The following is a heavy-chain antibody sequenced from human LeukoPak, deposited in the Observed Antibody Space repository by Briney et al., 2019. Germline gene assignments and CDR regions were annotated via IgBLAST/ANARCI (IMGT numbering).Heavy chain of an antibody. CDR1: GFTFSSYS. V-gene: IGHV3-48*01. Sequence: GGSLRLSCAASGFTFSSYSMNWVRQAPGKGLEWVSYISSSSSTIYHADSVKGRFTISRDNSKNTLYLQMNSLRAEDTAVYYCAKDPGYSSSRWLDYWGQGTLVTVSS. D-gene: IGHD6-13*01. J-gene: IGHJ4*02. CDR2: ISSSSSTI. CDR3: AKDPGYSSSRWLDY.